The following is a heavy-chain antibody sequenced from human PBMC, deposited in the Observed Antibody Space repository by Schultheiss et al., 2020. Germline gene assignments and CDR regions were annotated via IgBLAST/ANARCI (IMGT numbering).Heavy chain of an antibody. Sequence: SETLSLTCTVSGGSISSGGYYWSWIRQPPGKGLEWIGEINHSGSTNYNPSLKSRVTISVDKSKNQFSLKLSSVTAADTAVYYCARGRGYGSPPDYWGQGTLVTVSS. CDR3: ARGRGYGSPPDY. D-gene: IGHD6-13*01. CDR1: GGSISSGGYY. CDR2: INHSGST. J-gene: IGHJ4*02. V-gene: IGHV4-39*07.